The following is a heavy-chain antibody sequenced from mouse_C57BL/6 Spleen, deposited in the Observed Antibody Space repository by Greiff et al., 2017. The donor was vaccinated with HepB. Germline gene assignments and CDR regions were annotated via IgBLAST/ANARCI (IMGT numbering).Heavy chain of an antibody. V-gene: IGHV1-4*01. CDR3: ERSQSDAMDY. CDR1: GYTFTSYT. CDR2: INPSSGYT. J-gene: IGHJ4*01. Sequence: VQLQQSGAELARPGASVKMSCKASGYTFTSYTMHWVKQRPGQGLEWIGYINPSSGYTKYNQKFKDKATLTADKSSSTAYMQLSSLTSEDSAVYYCERSQSDAMDYWGQGTSVTVSS. D-gene: IGHD6-1*01.